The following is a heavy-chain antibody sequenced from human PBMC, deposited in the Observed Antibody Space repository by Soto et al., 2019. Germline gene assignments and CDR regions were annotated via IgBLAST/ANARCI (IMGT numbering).Heavy chain of an antibody. Sequence: QVQLVQSGAEVKKPGASVKVSCKASGYTFTNYPITWVRQAPGQGLEWMGWINTYNQSTIYAQKFQGRVTMTTDTSTSTSYLELGSLRSDDTAVYYCGRESSGSGWSFDFWGQGSLVTVSS. V-gene: IGHV1-18*04. CDR2: INTYNQST. D-gene: IGHD6-19*01. J-gene: IGHJ4*02. CDR1: GYTFTNYP. CDR3: GRESSGSGWSFDF.